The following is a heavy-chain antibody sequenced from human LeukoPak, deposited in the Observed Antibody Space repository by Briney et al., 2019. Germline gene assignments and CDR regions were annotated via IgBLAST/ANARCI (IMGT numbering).Heavy chain of an antibody. CDR2: IIPIFGTA. CDR3: ARRSVVCSSTSCYLDY. V-gene: IGHV1-69*05. Sequence: SVKVSCKASGGTFSSYAISWVRQAPGQGLEWMGWIIPIFGTANYAQKFQGRVTITTDESTSTAYMELSSLRSEDTAVYYCARRSVVCSSTSCYLDYWGQGTLVTVSS. J-gene: IGHJ4*02. CDR1: GGTFSSYA. D-gene: IGHD2-2*01.